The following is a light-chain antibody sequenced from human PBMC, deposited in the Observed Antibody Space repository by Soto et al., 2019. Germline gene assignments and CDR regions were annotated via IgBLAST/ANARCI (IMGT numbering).Light chain of an antibody. CDR3: QEYGSSPST. CDR2: GAS. V-gene: IGKV3-20*01. CDR1: QSVSSSY. Sequence: EIVLTQSPGTLSLSPGERATLSCRASQSVSSSYLAWYQQKPGQAPRLLIYGASSRATGIPDRFSGSGSGTDFTRTISRLEPEDFAVYYCQEYGSSPSTFGQGTKVEIK. J-gene: IGKJ1*01.